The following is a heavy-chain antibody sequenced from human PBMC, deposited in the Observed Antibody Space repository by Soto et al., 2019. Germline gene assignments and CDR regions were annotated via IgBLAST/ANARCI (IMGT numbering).Heavy chain of an antibody. D-gene: IGHD1-1*01. CDR3: ARRAETNGWNGFGADKYYFDF. V-gene: IGHV1-8*01. CDR2: MNPSTGNS. J-gene: IGHJ4*02. CDR1: GYTFTSYD. Sequence: ASVKVSCKASGYTFTSYDIYWVRQATGQGLEWMGWMNPSTGNSGYAQKFQGRVTMTSDTSISTAHMELSSLRPEDTAVYYCARRAETNGWNGFGADKYYFDFWGQGTLVTVSS.